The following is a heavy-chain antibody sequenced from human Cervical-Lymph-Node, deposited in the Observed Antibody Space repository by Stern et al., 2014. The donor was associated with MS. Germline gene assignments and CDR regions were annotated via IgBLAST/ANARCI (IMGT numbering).Heavy chain of an antibody. Sequence: VQLVESGGGLVQPGGSLRLSCAASGFTFSSYSMSWVRQAPGKGLEWVSAISGSSGDTYYAGSVKGRFTISRDNSKNTLYLQMNSLRVEDTALYYCASPNDYSNYVPFDSWGQGTLVTVSS. CDR2: ISGSSGDT. CDR3: ASPNDYSNYVPFDS. V-gene: IGHV3-23*04. CDR1: GFTFSSYS. J-gene: IGHJ4*02. D-gene: IGHD4-11*01.